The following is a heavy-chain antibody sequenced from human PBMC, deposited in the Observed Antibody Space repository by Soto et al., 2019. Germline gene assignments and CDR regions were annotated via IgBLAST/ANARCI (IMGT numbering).Heavy chain of an antibody. CDR2: ISGSGNSR. V-gene: IGHV3-23*01. J-gene: IGHJ6*02. D-gene: IGHD6-19*01. Sequence: EVQLLESGGGLVQPGGSLKLACAASGFSFSHFAVTWVRQAPGKGLEWVSTISGSGNSRYYADSGKGRFTVSRDNSKDTLYLQRNSLRAEDTAVYYCAKEFLAAVTDTKGVYYYCYGMDGWGHGTTVTVSS. CDR1: GFSFSHFA. CDR3: AKEFLAAVTDTKGVYYYCYGMDG.